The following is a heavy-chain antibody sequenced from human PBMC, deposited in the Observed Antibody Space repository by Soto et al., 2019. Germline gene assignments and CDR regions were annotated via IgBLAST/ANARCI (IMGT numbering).Heavy chain of an antibody. V-gene: IGHV3-33*01. Sequence: GGSLRLSYAASGFTFSSYGMHWVRQAPGKGLEWVAVIWYDGSNKYYADSVKGRFTISRDNSKNTLYLQMNSLRAEDTAVYYCARPPTVTTSAFVIWGQGTMVTVSS. D-gene: IGHD4-17*01. CDR2: IWYDGSNK. CDR3: ARPPTVTTSAFVI. CDR1: GFTFSSYG. J-gene: IGHJ3*02.